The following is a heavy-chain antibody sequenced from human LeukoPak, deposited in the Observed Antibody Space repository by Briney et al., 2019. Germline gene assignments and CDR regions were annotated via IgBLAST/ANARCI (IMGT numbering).Heavy chain of an antibody. Sequence: SGRSLRLSCAASGFTFSSHWMSWVRQAPGKGLEWVANIKQDGSEKYYVDSVKGRFTISRDNAKNSLYLQMNSLRAEDTAVYYCARGGSSTTYYYYYMDVWGKGTTVTISS. V-gene: IGHV3-7*04. CDR2: IKQDGSEK. J-gene: IGHJ6*03. CDR1: GFTFSSHW. D-gene: IGHD1-26*01. CDR3: ARGGSSTTYYYYYMDV.